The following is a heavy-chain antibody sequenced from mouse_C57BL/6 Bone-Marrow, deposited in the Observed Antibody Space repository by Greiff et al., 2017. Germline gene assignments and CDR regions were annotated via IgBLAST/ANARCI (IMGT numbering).Heavy chain of an antibody. CDR1: GYTFTSYG. CDR2: IYPRSGNT. CDR3: ARRGVNSPDY. V-gene: IGHV1-81*01. J-gene: IGHJ2*01. D-gene: IGHD2-2*01. Sequence: VQRVESGAELARPGASVKLSCKASGYTFTSYGISWVKQRTGQGLEWIGEIYPRSGNTYYNEKFKGKATLTADKSSSTAYMELRSLTSEDSAVYFCARRGVNSPDYWGQGTTLTVS.